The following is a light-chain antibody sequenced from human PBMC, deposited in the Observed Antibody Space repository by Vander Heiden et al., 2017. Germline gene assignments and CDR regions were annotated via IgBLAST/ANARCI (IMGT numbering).Light chain of an antibody. J-gene: IGLJ2*01. CDR1: SSNIGAGYD. V-gene: IGLV1-40*01. CDR3: QSYDSRLSGVV. Sequence: SVLTQPPSVSGAPGHAVPFPCTRGSSNIGAGYDVHWYQQLPGTAPKLLMYGNSNRPSGVPDRFSGSKSGTSASLAITGLQAEDEADYYCQSYDSRLSGVVFGGGTKLTVL. CDR2: GNS.